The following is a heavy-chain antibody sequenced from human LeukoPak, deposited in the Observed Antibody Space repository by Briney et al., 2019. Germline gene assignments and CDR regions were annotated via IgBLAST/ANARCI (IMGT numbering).Heavy chain of an antibody. V-gene: IGHV3-53*01. CDR3: ARGGGVFTSYLDY. Sequence: PGGSLRLSCAVSGFTVSSNYMSWVRQAPGKGLEWVSVIYSGGSTYYAASVKGRFTISRDNSKNTLYLQMNSLRAEDTAVYYCARGGGVFTSYLDYWGQGTLVNVSS. J-gene: IGHJ4*02. D-gene: IGHD3-3*01. CDR2: IYSGGST. CDR1: GFTVSSNY.